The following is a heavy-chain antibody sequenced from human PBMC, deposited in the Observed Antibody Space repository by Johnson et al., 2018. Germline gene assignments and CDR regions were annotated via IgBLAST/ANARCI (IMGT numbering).Heavy chain of an antibody. CDR2: IKQDGSEK. CDR3: ASVKGYSSSWHDAFDI. CDR1: GFTFSRTW. J-gene: IGHJ3*02. Sequence: EVQLVESGGGLVEPGGSLRLSCAASGFTFSRTWMSWVRQAPGKGLEWVANIKQDGSEKYSEDSVKGRFTISRDNAKNSLYRQMNSLRAEATAVYYCASVKGYSSSWHDAFDIWGQGTMVTVSS. D-gene: IGHD6-13*01. V-gene: IGHV3-7*01.